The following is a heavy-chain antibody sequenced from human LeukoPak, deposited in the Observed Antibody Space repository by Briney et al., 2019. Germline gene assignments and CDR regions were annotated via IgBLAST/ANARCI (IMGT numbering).Heavy chain of an antibody. CDR2: IYSSGGT. Sequence: SKTLSLTCTVSGGSIRSYYWSWIRQPAGKGLEWIGRIYSSGGTDYNPSLKSRVTMSVDTSKNQFSLNLRSVTAADTAVYYCARGIAAASERAFDIWGQGTMVTVSS. CDR1: GGSIRSYY. D-gene: IGHD6-13*01. J-gene: IGHJ3*02. V-gene: IGHV4-4*07. CDR3: ARGIAAASERAFDI.